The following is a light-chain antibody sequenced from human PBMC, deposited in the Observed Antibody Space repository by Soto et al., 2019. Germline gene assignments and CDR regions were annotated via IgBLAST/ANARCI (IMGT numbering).Light chain of an antibody. CDR2: GAS. Sequence: EIVLTQSPGTLSLSPGERATLSCRSSQSVSSNSLAWYHQKPGQPPRLLMYGASSRATGIPDRFSGSGSGTDFTLTISRLEPEDFAVYYCQQYGRSPPTFGQGTKVDI. V-gene: IGKV3-20*01. J-gene: IGKJ1*01. CDR1: QSVSSNS. CDR3: QQYGRSPPT.